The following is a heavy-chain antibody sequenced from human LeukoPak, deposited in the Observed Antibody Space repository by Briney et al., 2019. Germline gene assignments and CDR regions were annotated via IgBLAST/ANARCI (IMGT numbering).Heavy chain of an antibody. CDR2: ISAYNGNT. J-gene: IGHJ4*02. CDR3: ARGGKYGCSAGSCYSDY. CDR1: GYTFTSYG. V-gene: IGHV1-18*01. D-gene: IGHD2-15*01. Sequence: ASVKVSCKASGYTFTSYGISWVRQAPGQGLEWMGWISAYNGNTNYAQKLQGRVTMTTDTSTSTAYMELRSLRSDDTAVYYCARGGKYGCSAGSCYSDYWGQGTLVTVSS.